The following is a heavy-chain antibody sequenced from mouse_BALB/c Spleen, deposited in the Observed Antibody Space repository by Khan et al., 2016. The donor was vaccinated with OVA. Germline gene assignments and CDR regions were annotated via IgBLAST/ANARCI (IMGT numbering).Heavy chain of an antibody. CDR3: ARAFYNGAWFAY. CDR2: IWAGGST. Sequence: QVQLKQSGPGLVAPSQTLSITCTVSGFSISNYGVHWVRQPPGKGLEWLGVIWAGGSTNHNSALMSRLSITKDNSKNQVFLQMNSLQTEYSAIYYCARAFYNGAWFAYWGQGTLVTVSA. CDR1: GFSISNYG. D-gene: IGHD1-3*01. J-gene: IGHJ3*01. V-gene: IGHV2-9*02.